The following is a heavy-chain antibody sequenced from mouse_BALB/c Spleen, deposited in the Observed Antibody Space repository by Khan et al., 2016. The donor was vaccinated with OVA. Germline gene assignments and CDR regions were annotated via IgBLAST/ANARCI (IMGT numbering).Heavy chain of an antibody. CDR1: GFTFSSFA. J-gene: IGHJ4*01. Sequence: EVELVESGGGVVKPEGSLKLSCSASGFTFSSFAMSWVRQTPEKRLEWVATISTGGHYTFYPDSVKGRFTISRDNARNTLYLQMSSLRSEDTAMYYCARSLVDYYAMDYWGQGTSVTVSS. V-gene: IGHV5-9-3*01. CDR2: ISTGGHYT. CDR3: ARSLVDYYAMDY. D-gene: IGHD2-2*01.